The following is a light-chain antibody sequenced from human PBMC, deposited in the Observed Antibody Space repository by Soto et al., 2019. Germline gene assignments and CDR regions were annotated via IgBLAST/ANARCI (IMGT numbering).Light chain of an antibody. J-gene: IGKJ4*01. CDR2: RAS. Sequence: EIVMTQSPATLPVSPGERATLSCRASQSVSSNLAWYQQKPGQAPRLLIYRASTRSTGIPARFSGSGYGTEFTLTISSLQSEDFAVYYCQQYNNWPPRFTFGGGTKVEIK. CDR1: QSVSSN. V-gene: IGKV3-15*01. CDR3: QQYNNWPPRFT.